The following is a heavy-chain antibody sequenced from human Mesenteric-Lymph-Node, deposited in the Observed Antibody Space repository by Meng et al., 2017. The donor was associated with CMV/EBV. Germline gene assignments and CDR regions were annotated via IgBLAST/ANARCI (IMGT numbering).Heavy chain of an antibody. V-gene: IGHV3-33*06. CDR3: AKDLIRHRGDHYFDY. J-gene: IGHJ4*02. CDR2: IWYDGSNK. Sequence: GGSLRLSCAASGFTFRSYAMHWVRQAPGKGLEWVAVIWYDGSNKYYADSVKGRFTISRDNSKNTLYLQMNSLRAEDTAVYYCAKDLIRHRGDHYFDYWGQGTLVTVSS. D-gene: IGHD2-8*01. CDR1: GFTFRSYA.